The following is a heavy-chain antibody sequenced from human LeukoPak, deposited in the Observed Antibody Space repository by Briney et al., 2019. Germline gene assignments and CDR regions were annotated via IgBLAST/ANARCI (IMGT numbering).Heavy chain of an antibody. D-gene: IGHD5-24*01. Sequence: PGGSLRLSCAASGFTFSSYGMHWVRQAPGKGLEWVTFIRYDGTNKYYADSVKGRFTISRDNSKNTLYLQMNSLRLEDTAVYYCAKVEMSTSPGGIDYWGQGTLVTVSS. CDR1: GFTFSSYG. CDR3: AKVEMSTSPGGIDY. CDR2: IRYDGTNK. J-gene: IGHJ4*02. V-gene: IGHV3-30*02.